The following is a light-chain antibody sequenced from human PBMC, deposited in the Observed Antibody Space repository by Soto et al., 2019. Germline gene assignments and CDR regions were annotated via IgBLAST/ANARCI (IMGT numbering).Light chain of an antibody. CDR3: TSYAATYIFFYV. V-gene: IGLV2-8*01. CDR2: EVS. Sequence: QSALTQPPSASGSPGQSVTISCTGTSSDVGAYNYVSWYQQLPGKAPKLIIYEVSKRPSGVPDRFSGSKSGNTASLTVPGLRAEDEVIYYCTSYAATYIFFYVFGTGTKVT. CDR1: SSDVGAYNY. J-gene: IGLJ1*01.